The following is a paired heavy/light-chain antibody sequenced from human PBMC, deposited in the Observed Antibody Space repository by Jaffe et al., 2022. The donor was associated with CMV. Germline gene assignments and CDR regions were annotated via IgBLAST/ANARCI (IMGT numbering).Heavy chain of an antibody. Sequence: EEQLVESGGGLIQPGGSLRLSCVGSGFTFNNYAMSWVRQAPGKGLEWLSVIGGSGGNTVYADSVKGRFTISRDNSKNTVFLQMNSLRAEDTAVYYCAKDPNFVPAPSTVWGQGTLVIVSS. J-gene: IGHJ4*02. V-gene: IGHV3-23*04. CDR1: GFTFNNYA. CDR3: AKDPNFVPAPSTV. D-gene: IGHD3-9*01. CDR2: IGGSGGNT.
Light chain of an antibody. J-gene: IGKJ1*01. CDR2: YAS. Sequence: EIVLTQSPDFQSVTPKEKLTITCRASQSIGSSLHWYQQKPGQSPKLLIKYASQSFSGVPSRFSGSGSGTDFTLTINSLETEDAATYYCHQTSRLPKTFGQGTKVEIK. CDR3: HQTSRLPKT. CDR1: QSIGSS. V-gene: IGKV6-21*01.